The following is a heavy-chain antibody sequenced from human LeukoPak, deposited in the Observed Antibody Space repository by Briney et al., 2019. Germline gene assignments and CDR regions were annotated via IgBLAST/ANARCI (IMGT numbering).Heavy chain of an antibody. CDR2: INHPGST. Sequence: SETLSLTCAVYGGSFSGYYWSWIRQPPGKGLEWIGEINHPGSTNYNPSLKSRVTISIDTSKNQFSLKLTSVTAADTAVYFCARGRVSSSTWYSTYCYYFYMDVWGKGTTVTVSS. J-gene: IGHJ6*03. D-gene: IGHD4-11*01. CDR1: GGSFSGYY. V-gene: IGHV4-34*01. CDR3: ARGRVSSSTWYSTYCYYFYMDV.